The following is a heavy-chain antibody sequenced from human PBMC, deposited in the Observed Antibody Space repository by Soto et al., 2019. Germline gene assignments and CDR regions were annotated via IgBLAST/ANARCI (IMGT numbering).Heavy chain of an antibody. CDR3: ASRLGYGYGMDV. CDR1: GASITSGSYY. Sequence: QLQLQESGPGLVKPSETLSLTCTVSGASITSGSYYWGWVRQPPGKGLEWIGSIYYSGSTFYNPSRQTPVTISADTSKTQWSLPLSSVTAADPAVYYCASRLGYGYGMDVWGQGTTVTVSS. D-gene: IGHD1-1*01. V-gene: IGHV4-39*01. CDR2: IYYSGST. J-gene: IGHJ6*02.